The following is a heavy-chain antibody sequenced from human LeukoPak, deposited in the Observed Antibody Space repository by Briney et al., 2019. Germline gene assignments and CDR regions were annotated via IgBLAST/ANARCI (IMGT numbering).Heavy chain of an antibody. CDR2: IHSSGTT. CDR3: ARGGASSEWFDP. J-gene: IGHJ5*02. V-gene: IGHV4-59*01. D-gene: IGHD6-25*01. CDR1: GDSISAYY. Sequence: PSETLSLTCTVSGDSISAYYWSWIRQPPGKGLEWIAFIHSSGTTNYNPSLKSRVSISVDTSNNQFSLSVNSVTAADTAVYYCARGGASSEWFDPWGQGTLVTVSS.